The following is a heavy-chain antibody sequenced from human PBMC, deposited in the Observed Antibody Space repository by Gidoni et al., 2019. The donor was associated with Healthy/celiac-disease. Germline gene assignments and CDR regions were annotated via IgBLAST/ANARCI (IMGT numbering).Heavy chain of an antibody. CDR1: GYTFTSYY. J-gene: IGHJ3*02. Sequence: QVQLVQSGAEVKKPGASVKVSCKASGYTFTSYYMHWVRQAPGQGLEWMGIINPSGGSTSYAQKFQGRVTMTRDTSTSTVYMELSSLRSEDTAVYYCARGAGDTAMGNDAFDIWGQGTMVTVSS. CDR2: INPSGGST. CDR3: ARGAGDTAMGNDAFDI. D-gene: IGHD5-18*01. V-gene: IGHV1-46*01.